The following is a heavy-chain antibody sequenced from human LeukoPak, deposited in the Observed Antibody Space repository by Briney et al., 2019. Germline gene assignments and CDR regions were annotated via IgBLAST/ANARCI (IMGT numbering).Heavy chain of an antibody. J-gene: IGHJ4*02. V-gene: IGHV1-46*01. CDR2: INPSGGST. D-gene: IGHD3-10*01. Sequence: ASVKVSCKASGYTFTSYYMHWVRQAPGQGLEWMGIINPSGGSTSYAQKFQGRVTMTRDTSTSTVYVELSSLRSEDTAVYYCARAITMVRGVIPQPLGYWGQGTLVAVSS. CDR1: GYTFTSYY. CDR3: ARAITMVRGVIPQPLGY.